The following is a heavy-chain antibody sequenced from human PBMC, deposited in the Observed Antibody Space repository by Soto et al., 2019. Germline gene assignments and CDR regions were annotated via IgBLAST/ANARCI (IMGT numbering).Heavy chain of an antibody. CDR1: GFTFSSYA. CDR3: GTMHYWDAWHHYY. J-gene: IGHJ4*02. V-gene: IGHV3-23*01. D-gene: IGHD2-2*01. Sequence: EVQLLESGGGLVQPGGSLRLSCAASGFTFSSYAMNWVRQAPGKGLEWVSGISGSGGSTYYADSVKGRFTISRDNSKNELYRQMTSLRAEETAVYYCGTMHYWDAWHHYYWGQGTLVTVAA. CDR2: ISGSGGST.